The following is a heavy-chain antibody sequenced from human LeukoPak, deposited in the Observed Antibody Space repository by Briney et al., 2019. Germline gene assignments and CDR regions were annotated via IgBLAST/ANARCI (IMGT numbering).Heavy chain of an antibody. Sequence: PGGSLRLSCVASGFTLSNYAMHWVRQAPGKGLEWVAIVSSDGSEKIYADAVKGRFTISRDNSKNTLYVQMDSLRGEDTAVYYCARPVDSAVNSCGPGFDYWGQGTLVTVSS. D-gene: IGHD2-2*01. CDR3: ARPVDSAVNSCGPGFDY. CDR1: GFTLSNYA. CDR2: VSSDGSEK. V-gene: IGHV3-30*04. J-gene: IGHJ4*02.